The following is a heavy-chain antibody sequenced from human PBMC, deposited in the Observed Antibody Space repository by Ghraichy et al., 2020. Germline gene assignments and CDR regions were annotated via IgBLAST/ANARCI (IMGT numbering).Heavy chain of an antibody. D-gene: IGHD2/OR15-2a*01. CDR2: IYYSGST. CDR3: ARLHFSVRAFDI. CDR1: GGSISSSSYY. Sequence: ETLSLTCTVSGGSISSSSYYWGWIRQPPGKGLEWIGSIYYSGSTYYNPSLKSRVTISVDTSKNQFSLKLSSVTAADTAVYYCARLHFSVRAFDIRGQGAMVPVSS. V-gene: IGHV4-39*01. J-gene: IGHJ3*02.